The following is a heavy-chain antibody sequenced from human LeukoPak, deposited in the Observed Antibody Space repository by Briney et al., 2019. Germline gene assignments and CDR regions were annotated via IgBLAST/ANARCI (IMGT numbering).Heavy chain of an antibody. CDR1: GYSFTSYY. CDR2: INPSGGST. Sequence: ASVKVSCKASGYSFTSYYMHWVRQAPGQGLEWMGIINPSGGSTSYAQKFQGRVTMTRDTSTSTVYMELSSLRSEDTAVYYCARRAVAGTTDPWGQGTLVTVSS. V-gene: IGHV1-46*01. J-gene: IGHJ5*02. D-gene: IGHD6-19*01. CDR3: ARRAVAGTTDP.